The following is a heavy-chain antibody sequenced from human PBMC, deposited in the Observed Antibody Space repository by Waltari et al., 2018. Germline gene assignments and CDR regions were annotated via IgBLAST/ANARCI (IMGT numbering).Heavy chain of an antibody. CDR1: GFSLSTSGKC. V-gene: IGHV2-70*15. J-gene: IGHJ3*02. D-gene: IGHD3-22*01. CDR2: IDWDDDK. Sequence: QVTLRASGPALVKPTKTLTLTCTFSGFSLSTSGKCVSWIRQPPGTALEWLERIDWDDDKYYSTSRKASLTISKDTSKNQLVLTMTNMDPVATSTYYCARMHLVVTLGAFDIWGQGTMVTVSS. CDR3: ARMHLVVTLGAFDI.